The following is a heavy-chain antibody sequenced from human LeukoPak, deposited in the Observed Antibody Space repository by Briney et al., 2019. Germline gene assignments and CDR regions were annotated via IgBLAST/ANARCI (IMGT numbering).Heavy chain of an antibody. V-gene: IGHV3-7*03. CDR3: AKAGRRDILTGIYYYYYMDV. Sequence: GGSLRLSCAASGFTFSSYWMSWVRQAPGKGLEWVANIRQDGSEKYYVDSVKGRFSISRDNAKKSLYLQMNSLRAEDTAVYYCAKAGRRDILTGIYYYYYMDVWGKGTTVTISS. CDR2: IRQDGSEK. D-gene: IGHD3-9*01. J-gene: IGHJ6*03. CDR1: GFTFSSYW.